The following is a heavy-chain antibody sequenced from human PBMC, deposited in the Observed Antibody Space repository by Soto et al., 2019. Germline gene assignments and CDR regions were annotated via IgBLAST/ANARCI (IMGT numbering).Heavy chain of an antibody. D-gene: IGHD6-13*01. CDR2: VYHNGRT. Sequence: QVLQQETGPRLVKPSETLSLTCSVSGGSIDNYYWSWIRQAPGKGLEWIGYVYHNGRTSYNPSLKSRVNLSGDRTKNQFSLNLSSVTAADAAVYYCAREDRISAPGGIWFHPWGQGTLVTVSS. CDR1: GGSIDNYY. J-gene: IGHJ5*02. CDR3: AREDRISAPGGIWFHP. V-gene: IGHV4-59*01.